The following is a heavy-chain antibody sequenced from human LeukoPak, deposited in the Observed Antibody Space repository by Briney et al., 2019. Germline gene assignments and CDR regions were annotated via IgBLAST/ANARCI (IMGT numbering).Heavy chain of an antibody. CDR1: GFTFSSHW. Sequence: GGSLRLSCAASGFTFSSHWMSWVRQAPGKGLEWVANIVPDGSDKYYVDSLKGRFTISRDNAKNSLYLQMNSLRAEDTAVYYCARSDWFDPWGQGTLVIVSS. D-gene: IGHD2-21*01. CDR3: ARSDWFDP. CDR2: IVPDGSDK. J-gene: IGHJ5*02. V-gene: IGHV3-7*01.